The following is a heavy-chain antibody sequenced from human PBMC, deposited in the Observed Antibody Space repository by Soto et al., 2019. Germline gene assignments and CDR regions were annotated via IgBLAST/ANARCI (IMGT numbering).Heavy chain of an antibody. D-gene: IGHD4-17*01. V-gene: IGHV4-31*03. CDR2: IYYTGST. CDR1: GVSISNDVYY. CDR3: ARQEYGDYVFLDY. J-gene: IGHJ4*02. Sequence: KPSETLSLTCTVSGVSISNDVYYWTWIRQYPGKGLEWVGYIYYTGSTYYNPSLTSRVMMSVDTSKNQFSLKLSSVTAADTAVYYCARQEYGDYVFLDYWGQGTLVTVSS.